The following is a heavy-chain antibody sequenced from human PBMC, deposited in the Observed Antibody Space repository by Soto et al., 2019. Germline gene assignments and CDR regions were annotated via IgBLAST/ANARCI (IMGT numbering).Heavy chain of an antibody. Sequence: GGSLRLSCAASGFTFSSYSMNWVRQAPGKGLEWVSYISSSSSTIYYADSVKGRFTISRDNSKNTLYLQMSSLRAEDTAVYYCAKAFSWYDWGQGTLVTVSS. J-gene: IGHJ4*02. CDR1: GFTFSSYS. V-gene: IGHV3-48*01. CDR2: ISSSSSTI. CDR3: AKAFSWYD. D-gene: IGHD6-13*01.